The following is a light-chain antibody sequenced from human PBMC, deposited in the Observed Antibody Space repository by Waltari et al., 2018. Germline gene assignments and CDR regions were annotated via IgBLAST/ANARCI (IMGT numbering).Light chain of an antibody. V-gene: IGKV2D-29*01. Sequence: DVVMTQTPLSLSVTPGRPASISCTPTPSLLHTDGRTYLYWFLQKPGQPPQLLIYEVSKRFSGVPDRFSGSGSGTDFTLGISRVEAEDVGVYYCMQSLQLSMWTFGQGTKVEIK. J-gene: IGKJ1*01. CDR2: EVS. CDR1: PSLLHTDGRTY. CDR3: MQSLQLSMWT.